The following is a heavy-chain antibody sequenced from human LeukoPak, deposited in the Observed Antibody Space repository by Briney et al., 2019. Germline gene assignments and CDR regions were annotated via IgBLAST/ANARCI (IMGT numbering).Heavy chain of an antibody. CDR2: IHHSGSI. CDR1: GHSIANSYY. V-gene: IGHV4-28*05. Sequence: SETLSLTCTVSGHSIANSYYWGWIRQSPGKGLEWIGSIHHSGSIFESGITHYNPSLRSRVTVSADPAKNQFSLTLRSVTAADTAVYFCAKNASSGFFSDWGQGTLVTVSS. D-gene: IGHD6-25*01. J-gene: IGHJ1*01. CDR3: AKNASSGFFSD.